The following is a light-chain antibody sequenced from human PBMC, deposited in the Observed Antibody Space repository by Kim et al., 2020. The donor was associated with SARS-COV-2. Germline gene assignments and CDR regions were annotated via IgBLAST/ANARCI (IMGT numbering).Light chain of an antibody. CDR2: GNS. Sequence: PGQRVTISCTGSSSNIGAGYDVHWYQQLPGTAPKLLIYGNSNRPSGVPDRFSGSKSGTSASLAITGLQAEDEADYYCQSYDSSLDLFGTGTKVTVL. V-gene: IGLV1-40*01. CDR1: SSNIGAGYD. J-gene: IGLJ1*01. CDR3: QSYDSSLDL.